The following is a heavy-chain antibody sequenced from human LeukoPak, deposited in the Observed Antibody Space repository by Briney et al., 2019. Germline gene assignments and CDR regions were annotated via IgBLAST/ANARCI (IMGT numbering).Heavy chain of an antibody. D-gene: IGHD3-22*01. CDR3: AKRGVVIRVILVGFHKEAYYFDS. CDR1: GISLSNYG. J-gene: IGHJ4*02. Sequence: GGSLRLSCAVSGISLSNYGMSWVRQAPGKGLEWVAGISGSGGGTNYSDSVKGRFTISRDNPKNTLYLQMNRLRAEDTAVYFCAKRGVVIRVILVGFHKEAYYFDSWGQGALVTVSS. V-gene: IGHV3-23*01. CDR2: ISGSGGGT.